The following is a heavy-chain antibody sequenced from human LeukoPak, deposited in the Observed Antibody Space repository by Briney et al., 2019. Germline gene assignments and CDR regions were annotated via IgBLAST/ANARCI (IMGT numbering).Heavy chain of an antibody. CDR2: IDYGGSVT. CDR3: TRDLEY. V-gene: IGHV3-48*01. Sequence: PGGSLRLSCSASGFTFTAYTMNWVRQAPGKGPEWVSYIDYGGSVTHYADFVKGRFTISRDNAGNSLYLQMNSLRVEDTAVYYCTRDLEYWSQGVQVTVSS. J-gene: IGHJ4*02. CDR1: GFTFTAYT.